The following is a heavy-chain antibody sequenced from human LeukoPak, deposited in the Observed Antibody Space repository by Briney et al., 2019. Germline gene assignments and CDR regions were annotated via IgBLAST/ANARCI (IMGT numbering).Heavy chain of an antibody. D-gene: IGHD4-23*01. CDR3: ATTSYRGNSPDWFHP. CDR2: LQPDGRRP. J-gene: IGHJ5*02. CDR1: GFSLSTYW. V-gene: IGHV3-74*01. Sequence: GGSLRLSCAASGFSLSTYWMHWVGDAPGEGLVWGARLQPDGRRPSYPASVKGRLTISSDNATNTLYLQMSSLRVEDTAVYYCATTSYRGNSPDWFHPWGQGTLVTVSS.